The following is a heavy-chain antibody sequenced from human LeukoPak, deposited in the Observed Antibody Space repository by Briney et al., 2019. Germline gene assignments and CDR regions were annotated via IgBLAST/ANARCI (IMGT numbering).Heavy chain of an antibody. CDR1: GGSISSSSYY. CDR3: ARADGSGSYYKADAFDI. V-gene: IGHV4-39*07. Sequence: SETLSLTCTVSGGSISSSSYYWGWIRQPPGKGLEWIGSIYYSGSTYYNPSLKSRVTISVDTSKNQFSLKLSSVTAADTAVYYCARADGSGSYYKADAFDIWGQGTMVTVSS. J-gene: IGHJ3*02. CDR2: IYYSGST. D-gene: IGHD3-10*01.